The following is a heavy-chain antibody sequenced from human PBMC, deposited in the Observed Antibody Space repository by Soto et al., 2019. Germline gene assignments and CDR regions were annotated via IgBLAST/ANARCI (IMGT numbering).Heavy chain of an antibody. D-gene: IGHD2-15*01. J-gene: IGHJ4*02. Sequence: PSETLSLTCTVSGVSVSSRRHCSWIRQPTGKGLEWIGYAYSRGGTKYNPSLKTRVTISVDTSKNQFSLRLTSMTATDTALYYCVRDLGQGFTPAHNYFDCCGQGTLVTVSS. CDR2: AYSRGGT. V-gene: IGHV4-61*01. CDR1: GVSVSSRRHC. CDR3: VRDLGQGFTPAHNYFDC.